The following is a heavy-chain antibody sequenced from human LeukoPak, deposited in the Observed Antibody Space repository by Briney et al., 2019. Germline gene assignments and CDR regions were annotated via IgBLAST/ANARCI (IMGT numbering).Heavy chain of an antibody. J-gene: IGHJ3*01. V-gene: IGHV1-2*02. D-gene: IGHD3-10*02. Sequence: GASVKVSCKASGYTFTGYYMQWVRQAPGQGLEWMGWIKSNSGGIHYSQKFQDRVSITRDTSINTVYMELSSLTSGDTAIYYCAREPRINMSPDAFDFWGQGTLVTVFS. CDR3: AREPRINMSPDAFDF. CDR2: IKSNSGGI. CDR1: GYTFTGYY.